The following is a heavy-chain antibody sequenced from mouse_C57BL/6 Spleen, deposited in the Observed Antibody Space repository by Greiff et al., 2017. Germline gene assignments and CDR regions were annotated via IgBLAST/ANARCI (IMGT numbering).Heavy chain of an antibody. V-gene: IGHV1-26*01. CDR2: INPNNGGT. Sequence: EVQLQQSGPELVKPGASVKISCKASGYTFTDYYMNWVKQSHGKSLEWIGDINPNNGGTSYNQKFKGKATLTVDKSSSTAYMELRSLTSEDSAVYYCARGEGPYYYAMDYWGQGTSVTVSS. J-gene: IGHJ4*01. CDR3: ARGEGPYYYAMDY. CDR1: GYTFTDYY.